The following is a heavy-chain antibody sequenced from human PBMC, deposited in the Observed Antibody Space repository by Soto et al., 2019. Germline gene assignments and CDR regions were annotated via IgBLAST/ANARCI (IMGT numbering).Heavy chain of an antibody. J-gene: IGHJ4*02. Sequence: QVQLVESGGGVVQPGRSLRLSCAASGFTFSSYGMHWVRQAPGKGLEWVAVIWYDGSNKYYADSVKGRFTISRDNSKNTLYLQMNSLRAEDTAVYYCARLYDYDILTGHQGAFDYWGQGTLVTVSS. CDR1: GFTFSSYG. V-gene: IGHV3-33*01. CDR3: ARLYDYDILTGHQGAFDY. D-gene: IGHD3-9*01. CDR2: IWYDGSNK.